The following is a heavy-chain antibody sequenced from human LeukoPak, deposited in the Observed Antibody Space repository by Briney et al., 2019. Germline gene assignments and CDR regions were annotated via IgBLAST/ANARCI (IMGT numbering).Heavy chain of an antibody. CDR1: GFAFSTYP. J-gene: IGHJ5*02. CDR3: AKDLVGATGGWFDP. CDR2: ISASGGGT. V-gene: IGHV3-23*01. Sequence: PGGSLRLSCAASGFAFSTYPMSWVRQAPGKGLEWVSAISASGGGTYYADSVKGRFTISRDNSRSTVFLQMSSLRAEDTAVYYCAKDLVGATGGWFDPWGQGTLVTVSS. D-gene: IGHD1-26*01.